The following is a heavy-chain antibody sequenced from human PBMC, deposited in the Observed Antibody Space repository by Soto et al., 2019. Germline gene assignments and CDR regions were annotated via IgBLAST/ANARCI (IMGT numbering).Heavy chain of an antibody. CDR1: GYTFTRYG. D-gene: IGHD2-8*01. J-gene: IGHJ6*02. CDR3: AMVDAYVTPSRQDV. V-gene: IGHV1-18*01. CDR2: INTYNGTK. Sequence: QVQLVQSGAEVKNPGASVKVSCKASGYTFTRYGIGWARQAPGQGLEWMGWINTYNGTKNYTQNVRGRVTLTTDTSTRTAHMALRSLRSHDRAIYYFAMVDAYVTPSRQDVGGQGPTLIVSS.